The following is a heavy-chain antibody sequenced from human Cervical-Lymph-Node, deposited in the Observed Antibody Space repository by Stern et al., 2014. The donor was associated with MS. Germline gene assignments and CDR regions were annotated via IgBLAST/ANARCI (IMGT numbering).Heavy chain of an antibody. V-gene: IGHV1-69*01. CDR2: IIPVVGTA. D-gene: IGHD1-1*01. CDR3: ARGPYNRDFFEY. CDR1: GGTFSRYG. J-gene: IGHJ4*02. Sequence: VHLVESGAEVRKPGSSVKVSCKASGGTFSRYGISWVRQAPGQGLEWMGGIIPVVGTAYYAEQFQGRVTITADGSTSTAYMELSSLTSADTAVYYCARGPYNRDFFEYWGQGTLVTVSS.